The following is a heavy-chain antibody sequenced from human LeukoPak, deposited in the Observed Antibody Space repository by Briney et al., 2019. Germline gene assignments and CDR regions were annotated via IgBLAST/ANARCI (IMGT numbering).Heavy chain of an antibody. J-gene: IGHJ4*02. V-gene: IGHV3-7*01. Sequence: GSLRLSCAASGFSFSSYWMSWVRQAPGKGLEWVANIKEDGSEKYYVDSVKGRFIISRDNAKNSLYLQMNSLRVEDTAVYFCARDHNDGYNFYWGQGAVVTVSS. CDR1: GFSFSSYW. CDR3: ARDHNDGYNFY. D-gene: IGHD3-22*01. CDR2: IKEDGSEK.